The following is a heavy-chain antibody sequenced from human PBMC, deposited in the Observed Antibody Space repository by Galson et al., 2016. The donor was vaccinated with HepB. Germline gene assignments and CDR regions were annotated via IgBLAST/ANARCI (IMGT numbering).Heavy chain of an antibody. D-gene: IGHD1-1*01. CDR3: SRGPTGTTDYFDY. CDR2: IRSNTYGGTT. CDR1: GFTFHEHA. J-gene: IGHJ4*02. Sequence: SLRLSCAASGFTFHEHAMTWFRQAPEKGLEWVGFIRSNTYGGTTEYAASVKGRFIISRDDSKSVAYLQMNSLKTEDTALYYCSRGPTGTTDYFDYWGQGALVTVSS. V-gene: IGHV3-49*03.